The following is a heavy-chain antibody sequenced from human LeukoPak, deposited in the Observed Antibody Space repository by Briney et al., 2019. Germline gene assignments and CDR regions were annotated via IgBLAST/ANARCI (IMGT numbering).Heavy chain of an antibody. Sequence: GASVKVSCKASGYTFTNYGISWVRQAPGQGLEWMGWISGYNGNTKYAQKLQGRVTMTTDTSTSTAYMQLRSLRSDDTAVYYCQRTAYDILTGYFQPNWFDPWGQGTLVTVSS. V-gene: IGHV1-18*01. CDR2: ISGYNGNT. J-gene: IGHJ5*02. D-gene: IGHD3-9*01. CDR3: QRTAYDILTGYFQPNWFDP. CDR1: GYTFTNYG.